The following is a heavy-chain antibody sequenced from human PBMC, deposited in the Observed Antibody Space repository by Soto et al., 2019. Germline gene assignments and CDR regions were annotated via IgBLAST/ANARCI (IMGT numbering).Heavy chain of an antibody. V-gene: IGHV3-23*01. J-gene: IGHJ3*01. Sequence: EVQLLESGGGLVQPGGSLGLSCEASGFTFSIYVMTWFRQAPGKGLEWVSAVSGSAGTTYYADSVKGRFSISRDNSKNTLYLQMNSLTADDTAVYYCARVQGTARNAFDVWGHGTLVTVSS. CDR3: ARVQGTARNAFDV. D-gene: IGHD6-6*01. CDR2: VSGSAGTT. CDR1: GFTFSIYV.